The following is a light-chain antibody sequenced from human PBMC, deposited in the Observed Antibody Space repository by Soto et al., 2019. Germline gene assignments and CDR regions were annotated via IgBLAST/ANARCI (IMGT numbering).Light chain of an antibody. CDR2: LGS. J-gene: IGKJ1*01. CDR1: QSLLHSNGYNY. CDR3: MQALQTPPT. V-gene: IGKV2-28*01. Sequence: DIVMTQSPLSLPVTPGEPASISCRSSQSLLHSNGYNYLDWYLQKPGQSPQLLIYLGSNRASGVPDRFSGSGSGTDFTLKISRVEDEDVGVYYCMQALQTPPTFGQGTK.